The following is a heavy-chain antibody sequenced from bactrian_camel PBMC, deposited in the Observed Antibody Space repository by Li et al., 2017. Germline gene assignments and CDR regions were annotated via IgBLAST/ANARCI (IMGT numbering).Heavy chain of an antibody. J-gene: IGHJ6*01. D-gene: IGHD2*01. CDR1: GLIFDDSD. V-gene: IGHV3S63*01. Sequence: VQLVESGGGSVQAGGSLRLSCTATGLIFDDSDMGYCLAWFREAPGNQREGVATIYTDGGQTYYANSVKGRFTITQDNAKNTVSLQMNGLKPEDTGMYYCAAARTYEETWYVNGFGYWGQGTQVTVS. CDR2: IYTDGGQT. CDR3: AAARTYEETWYVNGFGY.